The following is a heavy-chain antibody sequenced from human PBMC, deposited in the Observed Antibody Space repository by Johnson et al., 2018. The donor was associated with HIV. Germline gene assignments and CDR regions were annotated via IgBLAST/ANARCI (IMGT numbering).Heavy chain of an antibody. J-gene: IGHJ3*02. CDR3: ARSTGWGLCDAFDI. Sequence: VQLVESGGGLIQPGGSLRLTCAASGFTVSSNYMSWVRQAPGRGLEWVSGISWNSGSIGYADSVKGRFTISRDNAKNSLYLQMHSLRAEDTALYYCARSTGWGLCDAFDIWGQGTMVTVSS. D-gene: IGHD2-2*01. CDR1: GFTVSSNY. V-gene: IGHV3-53*01. CDR2: SWNSGSI.